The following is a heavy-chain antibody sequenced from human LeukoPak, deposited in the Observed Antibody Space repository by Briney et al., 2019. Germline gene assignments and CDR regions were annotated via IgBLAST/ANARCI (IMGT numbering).Heavy chain of an antibody. CDR2: IYTSGST. Sequence: SETLSLTCTVSGGSISSGSYYWSWIRQPAGKGLEWIGRIYTSGSTNYNPSLKSRVTISVDTSKNQFSLKLSSVAAADTAVYYCARELYCSSTSCYYGHYYYYMDVWGKGTTVTVSS. CDR1: GGSISSGSYY. J-gene: IGHJ6*03. V-gene: IGHV4-61*02. D-gene: IGHD2-2*01. CDR3: ARELYCSSTSCYYGHYYYYMDV.